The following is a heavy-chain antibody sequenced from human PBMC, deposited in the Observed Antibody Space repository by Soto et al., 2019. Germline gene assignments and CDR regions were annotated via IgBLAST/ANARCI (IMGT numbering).Heavy chain of an antibody. J-gene: IGHJ6*02. CDR2: IVPVFRRP. V-gene: IGHV1-69*12. Sequence: QVQLVQSGAEVKKPGSSVKVSCKASGGTFRTSAISWVRQAPGQGLEWVGGIVPVFRRPKYAQNFQDRVTITADESTSTAYMELNSLKSDDTAVYYCARDKDRLQLGVNYYFILNVWGQGTAVTVSS. D-gene: IGHD1-1*01. CDR1: GGTFRTSA. CDR3: ARDKDRLQLGVNYYFILNV.